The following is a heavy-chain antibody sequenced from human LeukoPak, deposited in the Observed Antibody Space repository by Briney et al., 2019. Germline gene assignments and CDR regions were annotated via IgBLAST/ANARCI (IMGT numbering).Heavy chain of an antibody. CDR2: ISYDGSNK. V-gene: IGHV3-30-3*01. CDR1: GFTFSSYA. CDR3: ARDLITMVRGVRPSY. J-gene: IGHJ4*02. D-gene: IGHD3-10*01. Sequence: GGSLRLSCAASGFTFSSYAMHWVRQAPGKGLEWVAVISYDGSNKYYADSVKGRFTISRDNSKNTLYLQMNSLRAEDTAVYYCARDLITMVRGVRPSYWGQGTLVTVSS.